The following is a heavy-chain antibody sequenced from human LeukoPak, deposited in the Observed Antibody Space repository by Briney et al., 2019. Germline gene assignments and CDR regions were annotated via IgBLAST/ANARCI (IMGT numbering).Heavy chain of an antibody. D-gene: IGHD6-13*01. CDR1: GFSFSDYY. CDR3: ARDRAAADLDY. V-gene: IGHV3-33*08. CDR2: IWYDGSNK. J-gene: IGHJ4*02. Sequence: PGGSLRLSCAASGFSFSDYYMTWIRQAPGKGLEWVAVIWYDGSNKFYADSVKGRFTISRDNSKNTLYLQMNSLRAEDTAVYYCARDRAAADLDYWGQGTLVTVSS.